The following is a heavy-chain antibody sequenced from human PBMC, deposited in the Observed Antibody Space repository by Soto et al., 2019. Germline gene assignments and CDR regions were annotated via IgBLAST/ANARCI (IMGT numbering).Heavy chain of an antibody. V-gene: IGHV4-39*01. CDR3: ARRSGSVLSCSGGSCYSGYYYMDV. CDR2: IYYSGST. CDR1: GGSISSSSYY. J-gene: IGHJ6*03. D-gene: IGHD2-15*01. Sequence: SETLSLTCTVSGGSISSSSYYWGWIRQPPGKGLEWIGSIYYSGSTYYNPSLKSRVTISVDTSKNQFSLKLSSVTAADTAVYYCARRSGSVLSCSGGSCYSGYYYMDVWGKGTTVTVSS.